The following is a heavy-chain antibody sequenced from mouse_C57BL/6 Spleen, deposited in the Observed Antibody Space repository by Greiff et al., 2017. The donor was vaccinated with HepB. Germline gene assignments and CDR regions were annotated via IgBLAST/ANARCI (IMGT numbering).Heavy chain of an antibody. D-gene: IGHD1-1*01. Sequence: QVQLQQSGAELVKPGASVKISCKASGYAFSSYWMNWVKQRPGKGLEWIGQIYPGDGDTNYNGRFKGKATLTADKSSSTAYMQLSSLTSEDSAVYFCARGIFITTVVGGLDYWGQGTTLTVSS. V-gene: IGHV1-80*01. CDR1: GYAFSSYW. CDR3: ARGIFITTVVGGLDY. J-gene: IGHJ2*01. CDR2: IYPGDGDT.